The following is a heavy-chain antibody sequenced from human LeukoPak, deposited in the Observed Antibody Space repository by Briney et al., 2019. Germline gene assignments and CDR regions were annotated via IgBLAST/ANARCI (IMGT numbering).Heavy chain of an antibody. V-gene: IGHV4-34*01. CDR3: ARGRRYSYGSGYYYYGMDV. J-gene: IGHJ6*02. CDR2: INHSGST. D-gene: IGHD5-18*01. CDR1: GGSFSGYY. Sequence: TSETLSLTCAVYGGSFSGYYWSWIRQPPGKGLEWIGEINHSGSTNYNPSLKSRVTISVDTSKNQFSLKLSSVTAADTAVYYCARGRRYSYGSGYYYYGMDVWGQGTTVTVSS.